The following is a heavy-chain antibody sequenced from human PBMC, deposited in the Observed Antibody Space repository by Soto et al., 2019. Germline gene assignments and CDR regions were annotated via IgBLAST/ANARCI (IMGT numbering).Heavy chain of an antibody. CDR3: ARSCSTPSCYTERAFDI. Sequence: QLQLQESGPGLVKPSETLSLSCTVSGGSISSNTYYWGWIRQPAGKGLEWIGSIYYSGSTYYNPSLKSRVTIFVDTSKDQFSLKLSSVTAADTAVYFCARSCSTPSCYTERAFDIWGQGTMVTVSS. V-gene: IGHV4-39*01. D-gene: IGHD2-2*02. J-gene: IGHJ3*02. CDR2: IYYSGST. CDR1: GGSISSNTYY.